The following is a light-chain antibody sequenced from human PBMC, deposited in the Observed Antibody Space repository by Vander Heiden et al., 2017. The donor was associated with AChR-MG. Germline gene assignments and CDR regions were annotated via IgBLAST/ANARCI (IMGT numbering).Light chain of an antibody. J-gene: IGLJ2*01. CDR2: NND. V-gene: IGLV1-44*01. CDR3: ATWDDSLNAPV. CDR1: RSNIGSHA. Sequence: QPVLTPPPSASGTPGQRVPISCSGSRSNIGSHAVNWFQQLPGTAPKLLIYNNDQRPSGVPDRFSGSKSGTSASLAISGLQSEDEGVLHCATWDDSLNAPVFGGGTKVTVL.